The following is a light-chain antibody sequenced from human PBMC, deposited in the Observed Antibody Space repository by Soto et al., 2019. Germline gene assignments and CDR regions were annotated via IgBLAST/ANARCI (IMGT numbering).Light chain of an antibody. J-gene: IGKJ4*01. CDR3: HQYDNSPLT. CDR1: QSVRSGY. CDR2: GAS. Sequence: EIVLTQSPGTLSLSPGERATLSCRASQSVRSGYFAWYQQKPGQAPRLLIVGASSRATGIPDRFSGGGSGTDVTLTIIRLEPEDFALYYCHQYDNSPLTFGGGTKVEIK. V-gene: IGKV3-20*01.